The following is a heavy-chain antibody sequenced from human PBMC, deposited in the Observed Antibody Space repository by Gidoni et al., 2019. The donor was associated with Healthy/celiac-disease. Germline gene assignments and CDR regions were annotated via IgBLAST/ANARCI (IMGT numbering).Heavy chain of an antibody. V-gene: IGHV1-69*01. CDR1: GGTFSSYA. J-gene: IGHJ4*02. D-gene: IGHD6-19*01. Sequence: QVQLVQSGAEVMKPGSSVKVSCKASGGTFSSYAISWVRQAPGQGLEWMGGIIPIFGTANYAQKFQGRVTITADESTSTAYMELSSLRSEDTAVYYCARGWSSGWEYYFDYWGQGTLVTVSS. CDR3: ARGWSSGWEYYFDY. CDR2: IIPIFGTA.